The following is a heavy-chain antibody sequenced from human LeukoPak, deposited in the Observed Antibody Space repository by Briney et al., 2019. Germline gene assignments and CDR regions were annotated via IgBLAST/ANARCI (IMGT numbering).Heavy chain of an antibody. J-gene: IGHJ4*02. V-gene: IGHV4-31*03. CDR2: IYYSGST. CDR3: ARGGSCSGGSCYPGSFDY. CDR1: GGSISSGYYY. Sequence: SQTLSLTCTVSGGSISSGYYYWSWIRQHPGKGLEWIGHIYYSGSTYYNPSLKSRVSISVDTSKNQFSLKPSSVTAADTAVYYCARGGSCSGGSCYPGSFDYWGQGTLVTVSS. D-gene: IGHD2-15*01.